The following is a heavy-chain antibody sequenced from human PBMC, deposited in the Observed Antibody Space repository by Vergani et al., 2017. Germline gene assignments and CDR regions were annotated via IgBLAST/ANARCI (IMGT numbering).Heavy chain of an antibody. CDR2: ISAYNGNK. D-gene: IGHD2-2*01. J-gene: IGHJ6*04. Sequence: QVKLVQSGAEVKKPGASVKVSCKASGYTFTSYGISWVRQAPGKGLEWMGWISAYNGNKNYAQKLQGRVTMTTDTSTSTAYMELRSLRSDDTAVYYCARDADIVVVPAAPYYDYYYGMDVWGEGTTVTVSS. V-gene: IGHV1-18*04. CDR3: ARDADIVVVPAAPYYDYYYGMDV. CDR1: GYTFTSYG.